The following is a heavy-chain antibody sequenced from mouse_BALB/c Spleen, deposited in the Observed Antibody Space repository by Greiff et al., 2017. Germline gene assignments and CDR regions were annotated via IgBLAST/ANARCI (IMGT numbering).Heavy chain of an antibody. J-gene: IGHJ4*01. CDR3: ARGNDAMDY. CDR1: GFAFSSYD. CDR2: ISSGGGST. Sequence: DVKLVESGGGLVKPGGSLKLSCAASGFAFSSYDMSWVRQTPEKRLEWVAYISSGGGSTYYPDTVKGRFTISRDNAKNTLYLQMSSLKSEDTAMYYCARGNDAMDYWGQGTSVTVSS. V-gene: IGHV5-12-1*01.